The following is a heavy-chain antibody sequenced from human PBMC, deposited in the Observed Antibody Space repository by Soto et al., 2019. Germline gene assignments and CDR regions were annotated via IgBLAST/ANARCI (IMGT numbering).Heavy chain of an antibody. J-gene: IGHJ6*03. CDR3: AGGGSIVVATRSLMDV. Sequence: QVQLQESGPTLVKPSETLSLTCTVSGGSIRSYFLSWIRQPPREVLEWIGCICNSGTTNYNHSLKSRVDISIDTPKIQFTLQLSHVTVADTAFYDCAGGGSIVVATRSLMDVWGKGPTVTVSS. CDR2: ICNSGTT. V-gene: IGHV4-59*03. CDR1: GGSIRSYF. D-gene: IGHD3-22*01.